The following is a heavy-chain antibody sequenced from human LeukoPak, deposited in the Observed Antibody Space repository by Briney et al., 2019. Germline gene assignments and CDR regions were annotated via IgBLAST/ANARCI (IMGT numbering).Heavy chain of an antibody. D-gene: IGHD6-19*01. CDR2: IKNDGSST. CDR3: ARDVTEGWFLGVHS. J-gene: IGHJ4*02. CDR1: GFSFSNYW. Sequence: PGGSLRLSCAASGFSFSNYWMYWVRQAPGEGLVWVSRIKNDGSSTTYADSVKGRFTISRDNAKNTLYLQMNSLTAEDTAVYYCARDVTEGWFLGVHSWGLGTLVTVSS. V-gene: IGHV3-74*01.